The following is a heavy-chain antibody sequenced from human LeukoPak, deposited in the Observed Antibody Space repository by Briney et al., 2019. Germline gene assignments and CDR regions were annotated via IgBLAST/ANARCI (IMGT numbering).Heavy chain of an antibody. V-gene: IGHV3-23*01. CDR3: AKASGYSSSWYVDY. J-gene: IGHJ4*02. Sequence: GGSLRLSCAASGFTFSSYAMRWVRQAPGKGLEWVSAISGSGGSTYYADSVKGRFTISRDNSKNTLYLQMDSLRAEDTAVYYCAKASGYSSSWYVDYWGQGTLVTVSS. D-gene: IGHD6-13*01. CDR1: GFTFSSYA. CDR2: ISGSGGST.